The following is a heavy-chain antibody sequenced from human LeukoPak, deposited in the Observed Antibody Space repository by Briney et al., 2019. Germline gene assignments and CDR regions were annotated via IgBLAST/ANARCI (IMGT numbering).Heavy chain of an antibody. CDR2: ISRNSDTI. Sequence: GGSLRLSCAASGFTFSHYSMNWVRQAPGKGLEWVSYISRNSDTIYYADTVKGRFTISRDNAKNSLYLQMNSLRAEDTAVYYCARDGGSQGEFDYWGQGTLVTVSS. D-gene: IGHD3-16*01. V-gene: IGHV3-48*01. CDR3: ARDGGSQGEFDY. CDR1: GFTFSHYS. J-gene: IGHJ4*02.